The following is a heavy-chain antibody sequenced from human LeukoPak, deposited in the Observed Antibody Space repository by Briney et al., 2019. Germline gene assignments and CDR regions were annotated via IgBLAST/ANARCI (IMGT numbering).Heavy chain of an antibody. CDR3: ARGGSVSDIVVVVAATEGYFDY. V-gene: IGHV3-66*01. J-gene: IGHJ4*02. Sequence: GGSLRLSCAASGFTVNNNYMSWVRQAPGKGLEWVAVIYSGGSTYYADSVKGRFTISRDNYKTTLYLQINSLRAEDTAVYYCARGGSVSDIVVVVAATEGYFDYWGQGTLVTVSS. CDR1: GFTVNNNY. CDR2: IYSGGST. D-gene: IGHD2-15*01.